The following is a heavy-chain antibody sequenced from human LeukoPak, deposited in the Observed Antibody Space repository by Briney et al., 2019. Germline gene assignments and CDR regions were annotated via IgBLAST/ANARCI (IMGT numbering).Heavy chain of an antibody. CDR1: GYTFTNYW. CDR3: ARGGLEWTKFLNY. CDR2: FYPNDSDT. V-gene: IGHV5-51*01. J-gene: IGHJ4*02. D-gene: IGHD3-3*01. Sequence: GESLKISCKGSGYTFTNYWIGWVRQMPGKGLEWMGIFYPNDSDTRYSPSFQGQVTISADKSISTAYLQWSSLKASDTAIYYCARGGLEWTKFLNYWGQGTLVTVSS.